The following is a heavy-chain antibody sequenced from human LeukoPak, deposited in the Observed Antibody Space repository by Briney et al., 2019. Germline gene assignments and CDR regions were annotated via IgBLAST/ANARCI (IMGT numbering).Heavy chain of an antibody. Sequence: SEILSLTCAVYGGSFSGYYWSWIRQPPGKGLEWIGEINHSGSTNYNPSLKSRVTISVDTSKNQFSLKLSSVTAADTAVYYCASSTTVSDFDYWAQGTLVTVSS. CDR1: GGSFSGYY. J-gene: IGHJ4*02. V-gene: IGHV4-34*01. D-gene: IGHD4-17*01. CDR3: ASSTTVSDFDY. CDR2: INHSGST.